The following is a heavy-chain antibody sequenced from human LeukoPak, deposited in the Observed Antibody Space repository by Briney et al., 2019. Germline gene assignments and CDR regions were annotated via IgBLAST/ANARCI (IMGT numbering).Heavy chain of an antibody. Sequence: GGSLRLSCAASGFTFSGYAMSWVRQAPGKGLEWVSAISGSGGSTYYADSVKGRFTISRDNSKNTLYLQMNSLRAEDTAVYYCAKAPTYSGSYGWGQGTLVTVSS. V-gene: IGHV3-23*01. CDR1: GFTFSGYA. J-gene: IGHJ4*02. CDR3: AKAPTYSGSYG. D-gene: IGHD1-26*01. CDR2: ISGSGGST.